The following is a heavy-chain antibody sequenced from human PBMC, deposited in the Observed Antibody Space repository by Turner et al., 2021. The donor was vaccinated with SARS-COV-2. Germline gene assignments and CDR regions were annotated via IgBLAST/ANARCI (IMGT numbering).Heavy chain of an antibody. CDR1: GFTFSSYA. CDR3: AKVPPYGDYFDY. Sequence: VQLLESGGGLVQPGGSLRLSCAASGFTFSSYAMSWVRQAPGKGLEWVSALSGSGGSTYYADSVKGRFTISRDTSKNTLYLQMNSLRAEDTAVYYCAKVPPYGDYFDYWGQGTLVTVSS. CDR2: LSGSGGST. J-gene: IGHJ4*02. V-gene: IGHV3-23*01. D-gene: IGHD4-17*01.